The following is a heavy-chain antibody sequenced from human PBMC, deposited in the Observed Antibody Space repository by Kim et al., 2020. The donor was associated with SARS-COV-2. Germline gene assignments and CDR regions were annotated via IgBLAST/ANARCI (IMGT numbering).Heavy chain of an antibody. J-gene: IGHJ4*02. V-gene: IGHV1-18*04. CDR2: ISAYNGNT. CDR1: GYTFTSYG. Sequence: ASVKVSCKASGYTFTSYGISWVRQAPGQGLEWMGWISAYNGNTNYAQKLQGRVTMTTDTSTSTAYMELRSLRSDDTAVYYCARDGVYGSGSYYNSFDYWGQGTLVTVSS. CDR3: ARDGVYGSGSYYNSFDY. D-gene: IGHD3-10*01.